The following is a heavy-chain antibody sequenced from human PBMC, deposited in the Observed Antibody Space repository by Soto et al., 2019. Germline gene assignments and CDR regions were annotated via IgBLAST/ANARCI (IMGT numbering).Heavy chain of an antibody. CDR2: ISGSGGST. D-gene: IGHD6-13*01. CDR1: GFTFSNYA. V-gene: IGHV3-23*01. Sequence: EVQLLESGGGLVQPGGSLRLSCAASGFTFSNYAVTWVRQAPGKGLEWVSTISGSGGSTYYADSVKRRFTSSRDNSKNTLYLQMNSLRAEDTAVYYCAKDQGSSWYEVDYWGQGTLVTVSS. J-gene: IGHJ4*02. CDR3: AKDQGSSWYEVDY.